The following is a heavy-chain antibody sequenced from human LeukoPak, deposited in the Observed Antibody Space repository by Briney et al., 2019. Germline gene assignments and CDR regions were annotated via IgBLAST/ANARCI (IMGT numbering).Heavy chain of an antibody. J-gene: IGHJ4*02. CDR3: ATPISAAGTVTPG. Sequence: GGSLRLSYAASGFTFSGYGMHWVRQAPGKGLEWVAFTRHDGGNQYYADSVRGRFTIFRDNSKNTLFLQMNSLRVEDTAVYYCATPISAAGTVTPGWGQGTLVTVSS. D-gene: IGHD4-17*01. CDR2: TRHDGGNQ. V-gene: IGHV3-30*02. CDR1: GFTFSGYG.